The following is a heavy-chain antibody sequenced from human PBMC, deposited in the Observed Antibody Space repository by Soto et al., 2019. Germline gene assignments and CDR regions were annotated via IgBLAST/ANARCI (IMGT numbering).Heavy chain of an antibody. CDR1: GGSISSYY. D-gene: IGHD5-12*01. V-gene: IGHV4-59*01. CDR2: IYYSGST. Sequence: ASETLSLTCTVSGGSISSYYWSWIRQPPGKGLEWIGYIYYSGSTNYNPSLKSRVTISVDTSKNQFSLKLSSVTAADTAVYYCARVKNGYPQGNWFDPWGQGTLVTVSS. CDR3: ARVKNGYPQGNWFDP. J-gene: IGHJ5*02.